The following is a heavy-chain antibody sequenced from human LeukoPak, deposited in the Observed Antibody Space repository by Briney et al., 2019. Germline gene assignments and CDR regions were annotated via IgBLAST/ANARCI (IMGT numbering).Heavy chain of an antibody. CDR3: ASRVYPLADNTVAY. CDR2: LYSDGNT. J-gene: IGHJ4*02. D-gene: IGHD2-8*01. V-gene: IGHV3-53*01. CDR1: GFTVITND. Sequence: PGGSLRLSCAASGFTVITNDMTWLRQAPGKGLEWVSVLYSDGNTKYADSVQGRFTISRDNSKNTLYLEMNSLSPDDTAVYYCASRVYPLADNTVAYWGQGTLVTVSS.